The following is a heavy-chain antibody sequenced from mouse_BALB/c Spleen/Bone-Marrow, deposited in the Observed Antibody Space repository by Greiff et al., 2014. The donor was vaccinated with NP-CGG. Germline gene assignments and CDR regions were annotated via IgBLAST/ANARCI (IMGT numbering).Heavy chain of an antibody. V-gene: IGHV1-54*01. D-gene: IGHD2-3*01. CDR3: ARYDGYFDY. Sequence: QVQLQQPGAELVRPGTSVKVSCKTSGYAFTDYLMEWLKQRPGQGLEWIGVINPGSGSTNYNEKFKDKATLTADKSSSTAYIQLSSLTSDDSAVYCCARYDGYFDYWGQGTTLTVSS. CDR2: INPGSGST. CDR1: GYAFTDYL. J-gene: IGHJ2*01.